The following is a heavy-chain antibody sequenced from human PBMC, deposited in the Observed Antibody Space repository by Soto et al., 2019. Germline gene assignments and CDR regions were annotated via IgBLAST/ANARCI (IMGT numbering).Heavy chain of an antibody. CDR3: AKAFSWYDY. V-gene: IGHV3-23*01. Sequence: GGSLRLSCAASGFTFSSYAMNWVRQAPGKGLEWVSGISGSGGSTYYADSVKGRFTISRDNSKNTLYLQMSSLRAEDTAVYYCAKAFSWYDYWGRGTLVTVSS. J-gene: IGHJ4*02. CDR2: ISGSGGST. CDR1: GFTFSSYA. D-gene: IGHD6-13*01.